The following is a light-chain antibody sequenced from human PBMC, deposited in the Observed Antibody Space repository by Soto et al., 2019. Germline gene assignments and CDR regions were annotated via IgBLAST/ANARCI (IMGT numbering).Light chain of an antibody. CDR3: SSYTSGSTVV. CDR1: SSDVGAYNS. Sequence: QSALTQPASVSGSPGQSITISCTGTSSDVGAYNSVSWYQQHPGKDPKLMIYDVSNRPSGVSNRFSGSKSGNTDSLTISGLQAEDEADYYCSSYTSGSTVVFGGGTKLTVL. CDR2: DVS. V-gene: IGLV2-14*01. J-gene: IGLJ2*01.